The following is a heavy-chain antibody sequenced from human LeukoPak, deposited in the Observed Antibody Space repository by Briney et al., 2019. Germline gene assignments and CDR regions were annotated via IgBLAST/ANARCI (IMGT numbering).Heavy chain of an antibody. V-gene: IGHV3-23*01. CDR2: ISGSGGST. Sequence: GGSLRLSCAASGFTFNIYGMSWVRQAPGKGLEWVSAISGSGGSTYYADSVKGRFTISRDNSKNTLYLQMNSLRAEDTAVYYCAREAYCSDSGCYHFDYWGQGTPVTVSS. J-gene: IGHJ4*02. CDR3: AREAYCSDSGCYHFDY. CDR1: GFTFNIYG. D-gene: IGHD2-15*01.